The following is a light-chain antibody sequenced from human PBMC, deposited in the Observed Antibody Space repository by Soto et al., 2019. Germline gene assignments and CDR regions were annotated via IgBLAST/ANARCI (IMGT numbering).Light chain of an antibody. CDR3: QQLNSYPIT. CDR2: AAS. Sequence: DIQLTQSPSFLSASVGDRVTITCRASQGIGSYFAWYQQKPGKAPELLIYAASTLQSGVPSRFSGSGSGTEFTLTISSLQPEDFATYYCQQLNSYPITFGQGTRLEIK. V-gene: IGKV1-9*01. CDR1: QGIGSY. J-gene: IGKJ5*01.